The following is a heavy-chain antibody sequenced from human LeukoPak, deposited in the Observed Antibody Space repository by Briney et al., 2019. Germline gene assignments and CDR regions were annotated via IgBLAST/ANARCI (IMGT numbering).Heavy chain of an antibody. D-gene: IGHD6-6*01. CDR1: GGTFSSYT. V-gene: IGHV1-69*02. J-gene: IGHJ4*02. CDR3: ARTPISSIAALFDY. CDR2: IIPILGIA. Sequence: GASVKVSCKASGGTFSSYTISWVRQAPGQGLEWMGRIIPILGIANYAQKFQGRVTITADKSTSTAYMELSRPRSEDTAVYYCARTPISSIAALFDYWGQGTLVTVSS.